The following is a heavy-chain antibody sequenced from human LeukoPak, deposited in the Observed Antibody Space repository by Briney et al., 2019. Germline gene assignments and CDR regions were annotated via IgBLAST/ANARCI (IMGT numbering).Heavy chain of an antibody. J-gene: IGHJ4*02. CDR2: IYSGGST. CDR1: GFTVSSNY. CDR3: AKGENWQQLVHF. Sequence: GGSLRLSCAASGFTVSSNYMCWVRQAPGKGLEWVSIIYSGGSTYYAGSVKGRFTISRDNSKNTLYLQMNSLRAEDTAVYYCAKGENWQQLVHFWGQGTLVTVSS. V-gene: IGHV3-53*01. D-gene: IGHD6-13*01.